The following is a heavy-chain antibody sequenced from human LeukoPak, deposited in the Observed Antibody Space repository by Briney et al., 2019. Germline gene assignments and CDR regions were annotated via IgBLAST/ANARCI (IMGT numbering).Heavy chain of an antibody. CDR3: ARGTMVRGVIGPYYFDY. J-gene: IGHJ4*02. V-gene: IGHV3-23*01. Sequence: GGSLRLSCAASGFTFSSYAMSWVRQAPGKGLEWVSAISGSGGSTYYADSVKGRFTISRDNAKNSLYLQMNSLRAEDTAVYYCARGTMVRGVIGPYYFDYWGQGTLVTVSS. D-gene: IGHD3-10*01. CDR2: ISGSGGST. CDR1: GFTFSSYA.